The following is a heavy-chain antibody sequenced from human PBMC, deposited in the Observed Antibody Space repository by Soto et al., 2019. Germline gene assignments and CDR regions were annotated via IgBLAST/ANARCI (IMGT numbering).Heavy chain of an antibody. D-gene: IGHD3-3*01. J-gene: IGHJ4*03. V-gene: IGHV1-58*01. CDR1: GFTFTSSA. CDR3: ASDAGGIFGVGFWDF. Sequence: SVKVSCKASGFTFTSSAVQWVRQARGQRLEWIGWIVVGSGNTNYAQKFQERVTITRDMSTSTAYMELSSLRSEDTAVYYCASDAGGIFGVGFWDFWGQGTMVTVSS. CDR2: IVVGSGNT.